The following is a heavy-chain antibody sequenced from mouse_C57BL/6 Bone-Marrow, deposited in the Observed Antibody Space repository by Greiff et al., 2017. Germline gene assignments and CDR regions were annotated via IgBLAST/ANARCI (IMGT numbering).Heavy chain of an antibody. V-gene: IGHV1-69*01. D-gene: IGHD1-1*01. J-gene: IGHJ2*01. CDR3: ARGKVLRY. CDR2: IDPSDSYT. CDR1: GYTFTSYW. Sequence: VQLQQPGAELVMPGASVKLSCKASGYTFTSYWMHWVKQRPGQGLEWIGEIDPSDSYTNYNQKFKGKSTLTVDKSSSTAYMQLSSLTSEDSAVYYCARGKVLRYWGQGTTLTVSS.